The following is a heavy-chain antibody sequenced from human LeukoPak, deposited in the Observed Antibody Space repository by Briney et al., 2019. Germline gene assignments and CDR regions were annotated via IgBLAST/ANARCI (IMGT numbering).Heavy chain of an antibody. Sequence: GGSLRLSRTASGFTFEDYAMHWVRQAPGKGLEWVSHITWDGDSAFYLDSVKGRFTLSRDNRKNSLYLQMNSLRGEDTALYYCARDSGGYSGRTDYFDYWGQGTLVTVSS. D-gene: IGHD5-12*01. CDR3: ARDSGGYSGRTDYFDY. CDR2: ITWDGDSA. CDR1: GFTFEDYA. V-gene: IGHV3-43D*03. J-gene: IGHJ4*02.